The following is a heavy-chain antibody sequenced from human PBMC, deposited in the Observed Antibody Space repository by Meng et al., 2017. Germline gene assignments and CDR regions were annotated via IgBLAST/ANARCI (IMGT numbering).Heavy chain of an antibody. CDR1: GYTFTTYA. D-gene: IGHD6-19*01. J-gene: IGHJ4*02. V-gene: IGHV1-3*01. Sequence: VQPVQSGAEVKKPGASVKVSCKASGYTFTTYAIHWVRQAPGQRLEWMGWINAGNSDTKYSQKLQGRVTITRDTSASTVYMEVSSLRSEDTGVYYCARAIAVSGTGRFDYWGQGTLVTVSS. CDR2: INAGNSDT. CDR3: ARAIAVSGTGRFDY.